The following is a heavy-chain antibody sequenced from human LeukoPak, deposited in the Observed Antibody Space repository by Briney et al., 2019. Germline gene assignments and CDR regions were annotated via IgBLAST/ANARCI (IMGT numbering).Heavy chain of an antibody. CDR2: INPNSGGT. Sequence: ASVKVSCKASGYTFTGYYMHWVRQAPGQGLEWTGWINPNSGGTNHAQKFQGRVTMTRDTSISTAYMELSRLRSDDTAVYYCARDQGYCSSTSCFNYYYGMDVWGQGTTVTVSS. CDR3: ARDQGYCSSTSCFNYYYGMDV. D-gene: IGHD2-2*01. V-gene: IGHV1-2*02. J-gene: IGHJ6*02. CDR1: GYTFTGYY.